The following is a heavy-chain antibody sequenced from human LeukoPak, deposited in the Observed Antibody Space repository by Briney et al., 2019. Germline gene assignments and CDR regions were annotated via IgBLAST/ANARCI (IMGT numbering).Heavy chain of an antibody. V-gene: IGHV4-39*02. J-gene: IGHJ4*02. CDR2: IYDSGST. CDR1: GGSIRSSYYY. Sequence: PSETLSLTCTVSGGSIRSSYYYWGWIRQPPGKGLEWIGSIYDSGSTYYNPSLKSRVTISVDTSKNQFSLKLYSVTATDTAVYYCVRDYSNFVQGDWGQGTLVTVSS. CDR3: VRDYSNFVQGD. D-gene: IGHD4-11*01.